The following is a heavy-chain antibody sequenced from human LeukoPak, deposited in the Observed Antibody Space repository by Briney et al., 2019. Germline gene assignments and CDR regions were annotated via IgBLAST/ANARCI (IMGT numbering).Heavy chain of an antibody. V-gene: IGHV1-69*13. CDR3: ARQNYYYYGMDV. CDR2: IIPIFGTA. J-gene: IGHJ6*02. CDR1: GGTFSSYA. Sequence: ASVKVSCKVSGGTFSSYAISWVRQAPGQGLEWMGGIIPIFGTANYAQKFQGRVTITADESTSTAYMELSSLRSEDTAVYYCARQNYYYYGMDVWGQGTTVTVSS.